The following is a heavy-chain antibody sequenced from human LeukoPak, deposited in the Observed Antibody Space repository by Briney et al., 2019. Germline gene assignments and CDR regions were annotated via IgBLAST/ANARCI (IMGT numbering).Heavy chain of an antibody. CDR1: GFTFTDHA. CDR3: ARDRDEPWGLSDFDS. Sequence: GGSLRLSCTVSGFTFTDHAMHWVRQAPGQGLEWVAAISWNSGDIGYADAVKGRFTISRDNAKNSLFLQMNSLKVDDTAFYYCARDRDEPWGLSDFDSWGRGTLVTVSS. CDR2: ISWNSGDI. J-gene: IGHJ4*02. V-gene: IGHV3-9*01. D-gene: IGHD7-27*01.